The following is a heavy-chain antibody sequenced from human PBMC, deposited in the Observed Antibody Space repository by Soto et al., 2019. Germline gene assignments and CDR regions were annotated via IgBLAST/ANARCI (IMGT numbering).Heavy chain of an antibody. CDR1: GGSISSSSYC. CDR2: ISHSGST. V-gene: IGHV4-61*05. CDR3: ARRGDWFDP. Sequence: SETLSLTCTVSGGSISSSSYCWGWIRQPPGKGLEWIGYISHSGSTNYNPSLRSRVTISIDTSNSQFSLKLSSVTAADTAVYYCARRGDWFDPWGQGTLVTVSS. J-gene: IGHJ5*02.